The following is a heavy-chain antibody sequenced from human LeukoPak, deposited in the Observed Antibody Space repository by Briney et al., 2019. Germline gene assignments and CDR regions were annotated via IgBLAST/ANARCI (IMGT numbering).Heavy chain of an antibody. V-gene: IGHV4-59*01. CDR1: GGAITNYY. CDR2: IYYTGST. CDR3: ARVNTQGVPSP. Sequence: SETLSLTCGVSGGAITNYYWNWIRQAPGKGLEWLGYIYYTGSTTYNPSVKSRITISLDTSKKQISLKLHSVTAADTAVYYCARVNTQGVPSPRGQGILVTVSS. D-gene: IGHD2-15*01. J-gene: IGHJ5*02.